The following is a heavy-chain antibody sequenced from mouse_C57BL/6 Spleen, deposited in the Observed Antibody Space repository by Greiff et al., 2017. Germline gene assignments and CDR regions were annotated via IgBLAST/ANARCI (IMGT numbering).Heavy chain of an antibody. CDR3: ARGKANWDYFDY. Sequence: QVQLQQPGAELVRPGTSVKLSCKASGYTFTSYWMHWVKQRPGQGLEWIGEIDPSDSYTNYNQKFKGKATLTVDTSSSTAYMQLSSLTSEDSAVYYCARGKANWDYFDYWGQGTTLTVSS. D-gene: IGHD4-1*01. CDR1: GYTFTSYW. CDR2: IDPSDSYT. J-gene: IGHJ2*01. V-gene: IGHV1-59*01.